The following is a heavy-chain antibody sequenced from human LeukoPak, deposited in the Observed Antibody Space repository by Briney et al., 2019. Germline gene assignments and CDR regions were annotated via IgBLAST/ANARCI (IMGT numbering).Heavy chain of an antibody. Sequence: SETLSLTCAVYGGSFSGYYWNWIRQSPGKGLEWIGEINHSGSTNYNPSLKSRVTISLDTSNNQFSLKLSSATAADTAVYYCARRPTGIDYWGQGTLVTVSS. J-gene: IGHJ4*02. CDR1: GGSFSGYY. CDR3: ARRPTGIDY. D-gene: IGHD4-17*01. V-gene: IGHV4-34*01. CDR2: INHSGST.